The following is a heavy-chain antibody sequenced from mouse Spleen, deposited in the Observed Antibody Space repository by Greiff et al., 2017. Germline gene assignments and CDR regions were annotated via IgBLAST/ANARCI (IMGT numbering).Heavy chain of an antibody. Sequence: EVQRVESGGGLVKPGGSLKLSCAASGFTFSSYTMSWVRQTPEKRLEWVATISSGGSYTYYPDSVKGRFTISRDNAKNTLYLQMSSLKSEDTAMYYCTRDERSAMDYWGQGTSVTVSS. V-gene: IGHV5-6-4*01. CDR2: ISSGGSYT. CDR3: TRDERSAMDY. J-gene: IGHJ4*01. CDR1: GFTFSSYT.